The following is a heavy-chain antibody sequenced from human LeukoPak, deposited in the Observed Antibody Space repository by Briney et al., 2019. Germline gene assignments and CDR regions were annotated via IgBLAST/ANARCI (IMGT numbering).Heavy chain of an antibody. CDR3: ARAPSEIGGYYPEYFRH. D-gene: IGHD3-22*01. J-gene: IGHJ1*01. V-gene: IGHV3-74*01. Sequence: GGSLRLSCAASGFTFSSYWMRWVRQAPGKGLVWVSRKSDGSTNYADSVKGRFTISRDNAKNTVSLQMNSLRAEDTGVYYCARAPSEIGGYYPEYFRHWGQGTLVTVSS. CDR2: KSDGST. CDR1: GFTFSSYW.